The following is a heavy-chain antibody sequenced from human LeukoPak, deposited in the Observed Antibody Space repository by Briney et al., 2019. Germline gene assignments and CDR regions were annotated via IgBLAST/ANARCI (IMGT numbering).Heavy chain of an antibody. D-gene: IGHD2-2*02. V-gene: IGHV1-2*02. CDR2: INPNSGGT. CDR1: GYTFTGYY. J-gene: IGHJ4*02. Sequence: ASVKVSCKASGYTFTGYYMHWVRQAPGQGLEWMGWINPNSGGTNYAQKFQGRVTMTRDTSISTAYMELRRLRSDDTAAYYCATFLGHCSSISCYSPFDYWGQGTLVTVSS. CDR3: ATFLGHCSSISCYSPFDY.